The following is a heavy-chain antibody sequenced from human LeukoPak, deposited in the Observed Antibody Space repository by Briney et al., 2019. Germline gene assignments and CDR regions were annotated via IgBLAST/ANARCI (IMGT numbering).Heavy chain of an antibody. CDR1: GGSFSGYY. J-gene: IGHJ4*02. V-gene: IGHV4-34*01. CDR3: ARGLEPGIAAAGTGDSEDY. Sequence: PSETLSLTRAVYGGSFSGYYWSWIRQPPGKGLEWIGEINHGGSTNYNPSLKSRVTISVDTSKNQFSLKLSSVTAADTAVYYCARGLEPGIAAAGTGDSEDYWGQGTLVTVSS. D-gene: IGHD6-13*01. CDR2: INHGGST.